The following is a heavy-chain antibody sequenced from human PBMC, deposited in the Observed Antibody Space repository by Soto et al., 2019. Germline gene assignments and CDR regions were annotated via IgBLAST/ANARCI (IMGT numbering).Heavy chain of an antibody. D-gene: IGHD2-2*01. Sequence: TLSLTCAVSGGSISRGGYFWSWIRQPPGKGLEWIGYIYHSGSTYYNPSLKSRVTISVDRSKNQFSLKLSPVTAADTAVYYCARVPDRWGQGTLVTVSS. CDR1: GGSISRGGYF. CDR2: IYHSGST. J-gene: IGHJ5*02. V-gene: IGHV4-30-2*01. CDR3: ARVPDR.